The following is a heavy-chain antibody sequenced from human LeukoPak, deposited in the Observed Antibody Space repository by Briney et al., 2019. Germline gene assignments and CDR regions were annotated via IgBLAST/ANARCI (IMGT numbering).Heavy chain of an antibody. J-gene: IGHJ5*02. D-gene: IGHD3-10*01. Sequence: SETPSLTCAVYGGSFSGYYWSWIRQPPGKGLEWIGEINHSGSTNYNPSLKSRVTISVDTSKNQFSLKLSSVTAADTAVYYCARETMVRGVRPKRFDPWGQGTLVTVSS. CDR3: ARETMVRGVRPKRFDP. CDR1: GGSFSGYY. V-gene: IGHV4-34*01. CDR2: INHSGST.